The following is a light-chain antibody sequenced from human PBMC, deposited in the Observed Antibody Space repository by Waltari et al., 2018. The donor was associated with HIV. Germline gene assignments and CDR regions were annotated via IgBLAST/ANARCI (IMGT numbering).Light chain of an antibody. CDR3: QQYNNWPLT. CDR1: QSVSSN. CDR2: RAS. V-gene: IGKV3-15*01. J-gene: IGKJ4*01. Sequence: EIVMTQSPATLSVSPGERATLSCRASQSVSSNLAWYQQKPGQAPSLLIYRASTRATGIPARFSGSGSGTEFTLTISSLQSEDSADYYCQQYNNWPLTFGGGTKVEIK.